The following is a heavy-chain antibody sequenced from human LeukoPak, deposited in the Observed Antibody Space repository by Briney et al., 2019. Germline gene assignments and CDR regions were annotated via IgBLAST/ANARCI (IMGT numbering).Heavy chain of an antibody. CDR3: AREAGRYFDWSNRGYFDY. D-gene: IGHD3-9*01. V-gene: IGHV1-46*01. CDR1: GYTFTSYY. CDR2: INPSGGST. Sequence: GASVKVSCKASGYTFTSYYMHWVRQAPGQGLEWMGIINPSGGSTSYAKKFQGRVTMTRDTSTSTVYMELSSLRSEDTAVYYCAREAGRYFDWSNRGYFDYWGQGTLVTVSS. J-gene: IGHJ4*02.